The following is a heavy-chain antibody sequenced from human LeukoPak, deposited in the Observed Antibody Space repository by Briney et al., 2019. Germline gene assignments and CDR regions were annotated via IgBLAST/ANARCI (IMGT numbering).Heavy chain of an antibody. CDR2: ISGSGGST. CDR3: AKRGVVIRAILVGFHKEAYYFDS. Sequence: GGSLRLSCAVSGITLSNYGMSWVRQAPGKGPEWVAGISGSGGSTNYADSVKGRFTISRDNPKNTLYLQMNSLTVEDTAVYFCAKRGVVIRAILVGFHKEAYYFDSWGQGALVTVSS. D-gene: IGHD2-21*01. J-gene: IGHJ4*02. V-gene: IGHV3-23*01. CDR1: GITLSNYG.